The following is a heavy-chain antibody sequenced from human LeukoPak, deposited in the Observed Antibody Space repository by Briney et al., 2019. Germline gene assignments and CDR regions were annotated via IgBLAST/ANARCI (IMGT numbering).Heavy chain of an antibody. J-gene: IGHJ6*03. Sequence: SETLSLTCTVSGGSISRYYWSWIRQPPGKGLEWLAYIYYSGSTNYNPSLKSRVTISVDTSKNQFYLKLSSVTAADTAVYYCARQGYCSGGSCPHYYYYYYMDVWGKGTTVTVSS. CDR2: IYYSGST. CDR1: GGSISRYY. V-gene: IGHV4-59*08. D-gene: IGHD2-15*01. CDR3: ARQGYCSGGSCPHYYYYYYMDV.